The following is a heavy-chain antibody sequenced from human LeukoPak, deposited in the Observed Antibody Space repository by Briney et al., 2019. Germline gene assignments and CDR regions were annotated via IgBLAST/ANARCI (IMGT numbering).Heavy chain of an antibody. Sequence: QPGRSLRLSCAASGFTFSNYGMHWVRQAPGKGLEWVAVIWDDGSNEYYADSVKGRSTIFRDNRRNTLYLQMNSLRAEDTAVYSCARDHSGTQDYWGQGTLVTVSS. J-gene: IGHJ4*02. CDR3: ARDHSGTQDY. D-gene: IGHD1-1*01. CDR2: IWDDGSNE. V-gene: IGHV3-33*01. CDR1: GFTFSNYG.